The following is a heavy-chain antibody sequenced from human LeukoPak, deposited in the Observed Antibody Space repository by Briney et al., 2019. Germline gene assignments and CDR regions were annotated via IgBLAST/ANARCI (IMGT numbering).Heavy chain of an antibody. CDR3: ARDLMGYCRGDTCYSGLDY. J-gene: IGHJ4*02. V-gene: IGHV3-21*01. CDR1: GFTFSSYS. CDR2: ISSSSNFK. Sequence: GGSLRLSCAASGFTFSSYSMNWVRQAPGKWPEWVALISSSSNFKLHADSVKGRFTISRDNARNLLYLQMSSLRAEDTAVYYCARDLMGYCRGDTCYSGLDYWGQGILVTVSS. D-gene: IGHD2-15*01.